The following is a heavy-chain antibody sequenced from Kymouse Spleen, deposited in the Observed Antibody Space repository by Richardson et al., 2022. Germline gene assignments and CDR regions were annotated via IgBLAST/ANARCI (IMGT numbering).Heavy chain of an antibody. CDR2: ISYDGSNK. CDR1: GFTFSSYG. D-gene: IGHD1-7*01. J-gene: IGHJ4*02. CDR3: AKENNWNYEDFDY. V-gene: IGHV3-30*18. Sequence: QVQLVESGGGVVQPGRSLRLSCAASGFTFSSYGMHWVRQAPGKGLEWVAVISYDGSNKYYADSVKGRFTISRDNSKNTLYLQMNSLRAEDTAVYYCAKENNWNYEDFDYWGQGTLVTVSS.